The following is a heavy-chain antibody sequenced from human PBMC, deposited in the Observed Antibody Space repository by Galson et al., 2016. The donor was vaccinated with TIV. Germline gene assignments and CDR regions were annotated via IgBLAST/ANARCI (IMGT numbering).Heavy chain of an antibody. D-gene: IGHD4-17*01. CDR1: GGTFSTST. J-gene: IGHJ6*03. CDR3: VRVTSPTYYMDV. CDR2: IIPIVGVA. Sequence: SVKVSCKASGGTFSTSTINWVRQAPGQGLEWMGRIIPIVGVAVHAQKFRGRVTITADKSTSTAHMELSSLRSEDTAVYYCVRVTSPTYYMDVWAKGTTVTVSS. V-gene: IGHV1-69*02.